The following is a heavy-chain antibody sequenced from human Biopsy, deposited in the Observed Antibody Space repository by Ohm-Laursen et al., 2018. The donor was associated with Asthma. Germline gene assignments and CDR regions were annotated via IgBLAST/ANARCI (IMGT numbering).Heavy chain of an antibody. J-gene: IGHJ4*02. CDR2: IYIEGRKN. CDR3: AAGPYDGALTGNQYFEY. CDR1: GFIFGDFE. V-gene: IGHV3-30*04. D-gene: IGHD3-9*01. Sequence: LSLTCAASGFIFGDFEMHWVRQAPGKGLEWVAGIYIEGRKNTDAEAVRGRVSISRDKLRKTLYLQITSLRLEDTAVYYCAAGPYDGALTGNQYFEYWGRGSGITVSS.